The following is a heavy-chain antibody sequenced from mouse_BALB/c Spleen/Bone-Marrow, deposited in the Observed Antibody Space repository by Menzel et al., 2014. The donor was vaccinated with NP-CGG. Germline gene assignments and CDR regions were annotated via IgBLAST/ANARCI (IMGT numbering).Heavy chain of an antibody. CDR2: ISSGGSYT. D-gene: IGHD1-1*01. V-gene: IGHV5-6*01. CDR1: GFTFSSHG. CDR3: ASGNYYAMDY. J-gene: IGHJ4*01. Sequence: EVKLVESGGDLVKPGGSLKLSCAASGFTFSSHGMSWVRQTPDKRLEWVATISSGGSYTYYPDSVKGRFTISRDNAKNTLYLQMSSLKSEDTAMYYCASGNYYAMDYWGQGTSVTVSS.